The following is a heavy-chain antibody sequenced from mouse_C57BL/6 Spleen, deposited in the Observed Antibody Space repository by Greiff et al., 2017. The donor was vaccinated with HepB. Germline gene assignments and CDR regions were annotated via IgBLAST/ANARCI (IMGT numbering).Heavy chain of an antibody. CDR1: GFTFSSYA. D-gene: IGHD2-1*01. J-gene: IGHJ4*01. CDR3: ARDGKGYYYAMDY. CDR2: ISDGGSYT. V-gene: IGHV5-4*01. Sequence: VESGGGLVKPGGSLKLSCAASGFTFSSYAMSWVRQTPEKRLEWVATISDGGSYTYYPDNVKGRFTISRDNAKNNLYLQMSHLKSEDTAMYYCARDGKGYYYAMDYWGQGTSVTVSS.